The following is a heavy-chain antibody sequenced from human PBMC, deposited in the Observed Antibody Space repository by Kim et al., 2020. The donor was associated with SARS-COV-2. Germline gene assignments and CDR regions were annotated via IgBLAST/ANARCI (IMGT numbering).Heavy chain of an antibody. V-gene: IGHV3-72*01. CDR3: AYSGSYSDY. CDR2: TRNKANSYTT. CDR1: GFTFSDHY. Sequence: GGSLRLSCAASGFTFSDHYMDWVRQAPGKGLEWVGRTRNKANSYTTEYAASVKGRFTISRDDSKNSLYLQMNSLKTEDTAVYYCAYSGSYSDYWGQGTLVTVSS. J-gene: IGHJ4*02. D-gene: IGHD1-26*01.